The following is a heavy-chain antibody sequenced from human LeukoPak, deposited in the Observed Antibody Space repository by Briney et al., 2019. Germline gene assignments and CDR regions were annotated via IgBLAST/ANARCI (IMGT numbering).Heavy chain of an antibody. D-gene: IGHD3-9*01. CDR1: GFTVSSNY. CDR3: HRYDILTGTFDY. V-gene: IGHV3-53*01. CDR2: IYSDGST. Sequence: GGSLRLSCAASGFTVSSNYMSWVRQAPGKGLEWVSFIYSDGSTSYADSVKGRFTISRDNSKNMLYLQMNSLRAEDTAVYYCHRYDILTGTFDYWGQGTLVTVSS. J-gene: IGHJ4*02.